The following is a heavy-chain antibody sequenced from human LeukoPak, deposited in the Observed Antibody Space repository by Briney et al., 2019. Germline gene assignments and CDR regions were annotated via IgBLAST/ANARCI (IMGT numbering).Heavy chain of an antibody. D-gene: IGHD3-9*01. V-gene: IGHV3-9*01. CDR3: AKVIHVSGWASRSFDF. J-gene: IGHJ4*02. Sequence: GGXXXXXXAAXGXXFXDYAMHWVRQVPGKGVEWVSGISWNSARIVYAESVKGGFTISRHNPKTSLFLQMTSLRAEDTPLYYSAKVIHVSGWASRSFDFWGQGTLVTVSS. CDR1: GXXFXDYA. CDR2: ISWNSARI.